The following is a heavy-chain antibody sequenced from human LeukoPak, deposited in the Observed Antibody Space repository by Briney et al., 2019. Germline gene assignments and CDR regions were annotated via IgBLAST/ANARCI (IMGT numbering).Heavy chain of an antibody. Sequence: GGSLRLSCSASGFTFSSYAMHWVRQAPGKGLEYVSAISSNGGSTYYADSVKGRFTISRDNSKNTLYLQMSSLRAEDTAVYYCVGELLRFGEPFDYWGQGTLVTVSS. CDR3: VGELLRFGEPFDY. J-gene: IGHJ4*02. CDR1: GFTFSSYA. V-gene: IGHV3-64D*06. CDR2: ISSNGGST. D-gene: IGHD3-10*01.